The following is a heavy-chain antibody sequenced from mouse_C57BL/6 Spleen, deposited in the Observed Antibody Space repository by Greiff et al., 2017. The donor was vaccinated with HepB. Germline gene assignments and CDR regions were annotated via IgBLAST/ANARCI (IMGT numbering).Heavy chain of an antibody. CDR1: GYTFTDYY. Sequence: EVQLQQSGPVLVKPGASVKMSCKASGYTFTDYYMNWVKQSHGKSLEWIGVINPYNGGTSYNQKFKGKATLTVDKSSSTAYMELNSLTSEDSAVYYCARFTTVVAEGAMDYWGQGTSVTVSS. CDR3: ARFTTVVAEGAMDY. V-gene: IGHV1-19*01. CDR2: INPYNGGT. D-gene: IGHD1-1*01. J-gene: IGHJ4*01.